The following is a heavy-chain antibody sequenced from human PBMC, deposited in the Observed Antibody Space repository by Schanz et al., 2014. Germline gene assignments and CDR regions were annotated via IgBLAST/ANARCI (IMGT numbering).Heavy chain of an antibody. D-gene: IGHD6-13*01. J-gene: IGHJ4*02. CDR3: AKSQGSSFDS. CDR2: ISGSGGST. V-gene: IGHV3-23*04. CDR1: GFSVGNKY. Sequence: EVQLVESGGGLVKPGGSLRLSCGVSGFSVGNKYMNWVRQAPGKGLEWVSAISGSGGSTYYADSVKGRFTISRDNSKSTLYLQMSSLRAEDTAVYYCAKSQGSSFDSWGQGTLVTVSS.